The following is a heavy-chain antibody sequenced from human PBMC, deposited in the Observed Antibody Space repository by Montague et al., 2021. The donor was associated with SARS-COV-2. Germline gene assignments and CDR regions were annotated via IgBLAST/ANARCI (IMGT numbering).Heavy chain of an antibody. CDR1: GGSISSANYY. Sequence: TRSLTCSVSGGSISSANYYWSWIRQHPGKGLEFIGYIYYSESSFYNPSLKSRLTISVDTSKNRFSLRLRSVTAADTAIYFCASQSGSYYNYFDLWGQGTLVTVSS. J-gene: IGHJ4*02. CDR2: IYYSESS. CDR3: ASQSGSYYNYFDL. D-gene: IGHD1-26*01. V-gene: IGHV4-31*03.